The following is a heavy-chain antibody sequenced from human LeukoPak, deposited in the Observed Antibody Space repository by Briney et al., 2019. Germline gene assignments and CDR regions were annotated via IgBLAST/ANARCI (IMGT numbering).Heavy chain of an antibody. V-gene: IGHV4-31*03. CDR1: GGAITSDIFY. Sequence: SETLSLTCTVSGGAITSDIFYWNWIRQRPGKGLEWIGSIHNSRGTSYNPSLESRLTISLDTSENQFFLKISSVTAADTAMYYCGKVGGNSNSWGQGTLVTVSS. D-gene: IGHD4-23*01. CDR3: GKVGGNSNS. CDR2: IHNSRGT. J-gene: IGHJ5*02.